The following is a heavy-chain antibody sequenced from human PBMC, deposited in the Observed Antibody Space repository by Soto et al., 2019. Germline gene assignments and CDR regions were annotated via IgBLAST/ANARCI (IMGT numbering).Heavy chain of an antibody. CDR2: ISFEGSNQ. J-gene: IGHJ4*02. Sequence: PGGSLRLSCAASGFTFSSYAMHWVRQAPGKGLEWVAVISFEGSNQYYADSVKGRFSISRDNSRHTLYLEMNSLRAEDTALYFCARDEAPYCTVDGCYPFDHWGQGTLVTVSS. CDR3: ARDEAPYCTVDGCYPFDH. CDR1: GFTFSSYA. D-gene: IGHD2-8*02. V-gene: IGHV3-30-3*01.